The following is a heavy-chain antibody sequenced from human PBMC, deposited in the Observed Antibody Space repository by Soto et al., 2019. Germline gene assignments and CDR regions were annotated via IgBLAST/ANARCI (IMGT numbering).Heavy chain of an antibody. J-gene: IGHJ6*02. Sequence: HPGGSLRLSCAASGFTFSSYEMNWVRQAPGKGLEWVSYISSSGSTIYYADSVKGRFTISRDNAKNSLYLQMNSLRAEDTAVYYCARDQRVDIVVVPAAIPDYGMDVWGQGTTVTVSS. V-gene: IGHV3-48*03. D-gene: IGHD2-2*02. CDR3: ARDQRVDIVVVPAAIPDYGMDV. CDR1: GFTFSSYE. CDR2: ISSSGSTI.